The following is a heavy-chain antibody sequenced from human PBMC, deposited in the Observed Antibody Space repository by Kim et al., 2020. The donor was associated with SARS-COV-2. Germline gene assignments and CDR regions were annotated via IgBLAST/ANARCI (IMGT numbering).Heavy chain of an antibody. CDR2: INPNSGGT. Sequence: ASVKVSCKASGYTFTGYYMHWVRQAPGQGLEWMGWINPNSGGTNYAQKFQGRVTMTRDTSISTAYMELSRLRSDDTAVYYCARDFLRYSSSTGFDYWGQGTLVTVSS. V-gene: IGHV1-2*02. CDR3: ARDFLRYSSSTGFDY. D-gene: IGHD6-6*01. CDR1: GYTFTGYY. J-gene: IGHJ4*02.